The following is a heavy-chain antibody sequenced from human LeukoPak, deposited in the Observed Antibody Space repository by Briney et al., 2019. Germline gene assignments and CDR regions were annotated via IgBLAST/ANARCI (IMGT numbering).Heavy chain of an antibody. CDR3: ARGSSSHFDY. CDR1: GFTFSSYA. J-gene: IGHJ4*02. D-gene: IGHD6-6*01. V-gene: IGHV4-39*07. Sequence: PGGSLRLSCAASGFTFSSYAMSWIRQPPGKGLEWIGSIYYSGSTYYNPSLKSRVTISVDTSKNQFSLKLSSVTAADTAVYYCARGSSSHFDYWGQGTLVTVSS. CDR2: IYYSGST.